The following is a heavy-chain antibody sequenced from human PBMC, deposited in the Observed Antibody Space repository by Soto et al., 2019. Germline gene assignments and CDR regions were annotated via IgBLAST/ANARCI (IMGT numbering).Heavy chain of an antibody. CDR3: AKDNAASPDY. CDR2: ISYDGSNK. V-gene: IGHV3-30*18. D-gene: IGHD6-25*01. CDR1: GFTFSSYG. J-gene: IGHJ4*02. Sequence: GGSLRLSCAPSGFTFSSYGMHWVRQAPGKGLEWVAVISYDGSNKYYADSVKGRFTISRDNSKNTLYLQMNSLRAEDTAVYYCAKDNAASPDYWGQGTLVTVSS.